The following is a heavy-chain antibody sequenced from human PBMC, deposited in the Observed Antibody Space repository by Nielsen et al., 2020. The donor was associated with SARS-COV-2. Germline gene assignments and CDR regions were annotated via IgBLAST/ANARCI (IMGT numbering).Heavy chain of an antibody. CDR3: ATEPAVAGQGRLDY. CDR2: ISTRTGNP. Sequence: ASVKVSCKASGYSFSSISINWVRQAPGQGLEWMGWISTRTGNPTYAQGFTGRFVLSLDTSVSTAYLEITSLRGEDTAVYYCATEPAVAGQGRLDYWGQGSPVTVST. J-gene: IGHJ4*02. V-gene: IGHV7-4-1*02. CDR1: GYSFSSIS. D-gene: IGHD6-19*01.